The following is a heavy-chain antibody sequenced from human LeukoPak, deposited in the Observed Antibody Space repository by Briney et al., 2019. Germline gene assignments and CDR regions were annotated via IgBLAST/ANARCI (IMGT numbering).Heavy chain of an antibody. J-gene: IGHJ4*02. CDR1: GYTFTGYY. CDR3: ARADMSGYEPFDY. V-gene: IGHV1-2*02. CDR2: INPNSGGT. D-gene: IGHD5-12*01. Sequence: ASVKVSCKASGYTFTGYYMHWVRQAPGQGLEWMGWINPNSGGTNYAQEFQGRVTMTRDTSISTAYMELSRLRSDDTAVYYCARADMSGYEPFDYWGQGTLVTVSS.